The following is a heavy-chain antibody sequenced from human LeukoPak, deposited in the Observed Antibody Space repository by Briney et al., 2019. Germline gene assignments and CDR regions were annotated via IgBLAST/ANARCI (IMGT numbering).Heavy chain of an antibody. Sequence: GSLRLSCAASGFTFSTYSFNWVRQAPGKGLEWIASIYYSGSTYYNPSLKSRVTISIDTSKNQFSLKLSSVTAADTAVYYCARLVGAATDPFDYWGQGTLVTVSS. D-gene: IGHD1-26*01. V-gene: IGHV4-39*01. CDR1: GFTFSTYSFN. J-gene: IGHJ4*02. CDR3: ARLVGAATDPFDY. CDR2: IYYSGST.